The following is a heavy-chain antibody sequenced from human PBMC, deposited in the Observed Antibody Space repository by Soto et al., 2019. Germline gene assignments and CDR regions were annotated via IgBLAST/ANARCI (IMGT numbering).Heavy chain of an antibody. CDR3: ARHTPAISISDH. J-gene: IGHJ4*02. CDR1: GGSFSCYY. V-gene: IGHV4-39*01. Sequence: PSETLSLTCAVYGGSFSCYYWTWIRQPPGKGLEWIGSIYYSGSTYYNPSLKSRVTISVDTSKNQFSLKLSSVTAADTAVYYCARHTPAISISDHWGQGTLVTVSS. CDR2: IYYSGST. D-gene: IGHD2-15*01.